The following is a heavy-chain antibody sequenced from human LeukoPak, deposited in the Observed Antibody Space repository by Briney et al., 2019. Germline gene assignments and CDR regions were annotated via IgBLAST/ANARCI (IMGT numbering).Heavy chain of an antibody. V-gene: IGHV4-59*01. D-gene: IGHD3-10*01. Sequence: SETLSLTCTVSGGSISTYYWSWIRQPPGKGLEWIGYVYYSGSTSYNPSLKSRVTISVDTSKNQFSLKLSSVTAADTAVYYCASGEDYYYYYMDVWGKGTTVPVSS. CDR3: ASGEDYYYYYMDV. CDR2: VYYSGST. CDR1: GGSISTYY. J-gene: IGHJ6*03.